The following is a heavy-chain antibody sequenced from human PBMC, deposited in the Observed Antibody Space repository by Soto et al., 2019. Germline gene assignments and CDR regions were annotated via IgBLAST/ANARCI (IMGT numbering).Heavy chain of an antibody. D-gene: IGHD2-2*01. CDR3: ARGKYQLLSHEYFDY. CDR2: IIPIFGTA. J-gene: IGHJ4*02. V-gene: IGHV1-69*05. Sequence: QVQLVQSGAEVKKPGSSVKVSCKASVGTFSSYAISWVRQAPGQGLEWRGGIIPIFGTANYAQKVQDRVTITTDESTSTAYMELSRRRSEDTAVYYCARGKYQLLSHEYFDYWGQGTLVTGSS. CDR1: VGTFSSYA.